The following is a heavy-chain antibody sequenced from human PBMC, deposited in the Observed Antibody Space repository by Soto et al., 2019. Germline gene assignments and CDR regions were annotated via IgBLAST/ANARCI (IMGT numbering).Heavy chain of an antibody. CDR2: IYYSGST. D-gene: IGHD4-17*01. CDR3: ARWDEYGDYVDY. J-gene: IGHJ4*02. Sequence: SSETLSLTCTVSGGSISSSSYYWGWIRQPPGKGLEWIGSIYYSGSTYYNPSLKSRVTISVDTSKNQFSLKLSSVTAADTAVYYCARWDEYGDYVDYWGQGTLGTVSS. CDR1: GGSISSSSYY. V-gene: IGHV4-39*01.